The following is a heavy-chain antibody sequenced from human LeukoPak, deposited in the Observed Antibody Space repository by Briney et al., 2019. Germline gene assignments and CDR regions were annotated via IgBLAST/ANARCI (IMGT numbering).Heavy chain of an antibody. CDR1: GYTFTRYG. V-gene: IGHV1-18*01. J-gene: IGHJ4*02. Sequence: ASVKVSCKASGYTFTRYGISWVRQAPGQGLEWMGWISANNGDTNSAQKFQDRVTMTTDTSTSTAYMELRSLRSDDTAVYYCARDFFHGHCAGLSCFLLDYWGQGSLVTVSS. CDR2: ISANNGDT. CDR3: ARDFFHGHCAGLSCFLLDY. D-gene: IGHD2-15*01.